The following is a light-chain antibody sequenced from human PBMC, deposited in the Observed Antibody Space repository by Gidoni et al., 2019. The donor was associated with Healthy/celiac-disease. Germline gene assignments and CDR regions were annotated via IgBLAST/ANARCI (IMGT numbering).Light chain of an antibody. CDR3: MQALQTPPYT. V-gene: IGKV2-28*01. CDR2: LGS. CDR1: QSLLHSNGYNY. Sequence: IVMTQSPPSPPVTPGEPASISCRSSQSLLHSNGYNYLDWYLQKPGQSPQLLIYLGSNRASGVPDRFSGSGSGTDFTLKISRVEAEDVGVYYCMQALQTPPYTFGQGTKLEIK. J-gene: IGKJ2*01.